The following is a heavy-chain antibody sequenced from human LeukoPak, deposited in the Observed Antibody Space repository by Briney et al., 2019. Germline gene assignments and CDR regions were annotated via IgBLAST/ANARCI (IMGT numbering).Heavy chain of an antibody. J-gene: IGHJ5*02. Sequence: PWGSLRLSCTASGFTFSNSGMHWVRQAPGKGLEWVAFIRYDGSNEFYVDSVKGRFTISRDNSMNTLNLQMSSLRPEDTAVYYCARSVAGITWFDPWGQGTLVTVSS. D-gene: IGHD6-19*01. CDR2: IRYDGSNE. CDR1: GFTFSNSG. CDR3: ARSVAGITWFDP. V-gene: IGHV3-30*02.